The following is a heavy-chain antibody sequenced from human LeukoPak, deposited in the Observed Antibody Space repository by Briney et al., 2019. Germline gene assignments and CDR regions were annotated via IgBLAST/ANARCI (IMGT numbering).Heavy chain of an antibody. CDR3: ARGQGYYDSSGYL. V-gene: IGHV4-34*01. CDR1: GVSFSGYY. CDR2: INHSGST. Sequence: PSETLSLTCAVYGVSFSGYYWSWLRQPPGKGLEWLGEINHSGSTNYNPSLKSRVTISVDTSKNQFSLKLSSVTAADTAVYYCARGQGYYDSSGYLWGQGTLVTVSS. J-gene: IGHJ4*02. D-gene: IGHD3-22*01.